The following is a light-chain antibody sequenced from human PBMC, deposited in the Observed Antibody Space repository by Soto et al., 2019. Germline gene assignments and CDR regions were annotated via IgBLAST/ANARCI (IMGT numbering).Light chain of an antibody. Sequence: EIVMTQSPATLSASPGERATLSCRASQSVGGNLAWYQQRPGRAPRLLIYDASTRATDIPARFSGSGSGTEFTLTISSLQSEDFALYYCQQYNNWPLYTFGQGTKLEIK. J-gene: IGKJ2*01. CDR3: QQYNNWPLYT. CDR2: DAS. CDR1: QSVGGN. V-gene: IGKV3-15*01.